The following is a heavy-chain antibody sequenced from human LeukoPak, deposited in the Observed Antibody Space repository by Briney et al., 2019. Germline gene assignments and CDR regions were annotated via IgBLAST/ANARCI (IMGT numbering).Heavy chain of an antibody. CDR3: ARGLRRRTMIVVPRRALWFDP. CDR2: VNYSGST. J-gene: IGHJ5*02. Sequence: PSETLSLTCAVYGGSFSDYYWSWIRQPPGKGLEWIGEVNYSGSTNYNPSLKSRVTISVDTSKNQFSLKLSSVTAADTAVYYCARGLRRRTMIVVPRRALWFDPWGQGTLVTVSS. D-gene: IGHD3-22*01. CDR1: GGSFSDYY. V-gene: IGHV4-34*01.